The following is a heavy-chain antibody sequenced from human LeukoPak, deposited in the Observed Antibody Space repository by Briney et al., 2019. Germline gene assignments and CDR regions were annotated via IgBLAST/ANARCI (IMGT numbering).Heavy chain of an antibody. CDR1: GFTFSSYW. CDR2: IYSDDSSA. J-gene: IGHJ3*02. D-gene: IGHD3-10*01. Sequence: GVLRLSCAASGFTFSSYWMHWVRQGPGKGLEWVSRIYSDDSSAYYADSVKGRFTISRDNAKNTLFLQMNSLRAEDTAMYYCARVSGSRNFYFGAFDIWGQGTMVTVSS. CDR3: ARVSGSRNFYFGAFDI. V-gene: IGHV3-74*01.